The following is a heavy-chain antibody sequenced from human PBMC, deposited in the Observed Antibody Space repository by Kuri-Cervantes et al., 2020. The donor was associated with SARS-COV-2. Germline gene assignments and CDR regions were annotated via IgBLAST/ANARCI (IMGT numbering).Heavy chain of an antibody. CDR2: IYYSGST. CDR1: GGSISSDY. D-gene: IGHD2-2*01. Sequence: GSLRLSCTVSGGSISSDYWSWIRQPPGKGLEWIGYIYYSGSTNYNPSLKSRVTISVDTSKNQFSLKLSSVTAADTAVYYCARAVTETYCSSTSCYLYYYYYYYMDVWGKGTTVTVSS. CDR3: ARAVTETYCSSTSCYLYYYYYYYMDV. J-gene: IGHJ6*03. V-gene: IGHV4-59*01.